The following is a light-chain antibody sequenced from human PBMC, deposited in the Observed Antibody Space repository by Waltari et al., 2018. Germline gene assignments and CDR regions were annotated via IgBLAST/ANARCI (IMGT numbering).Light chain of an antibody. V-gene: IGLV5-45*03. CDR1: SGIDVGPYR. J-gene: IGLJ3*02. CDR2: YRSDSDK. CDR3: MIWDSSAWV. Sequence: QAVLTQPSSLSASPGASASLTCTSRSGIDVGPYRIYWYPQKPGSPPHYLLRYRSDSDKQQGSGVPSRFSGSKDASANAGILLISGLQSDDEADYYCMIWDSSAWVFGGGTKLTVL.